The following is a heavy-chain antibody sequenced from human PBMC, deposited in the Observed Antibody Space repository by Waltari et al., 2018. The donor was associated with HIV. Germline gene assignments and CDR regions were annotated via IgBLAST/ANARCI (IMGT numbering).Heavy chain of an antibody. D-gene: IGHD1-1*01. CDR1: GFTVSSNY. Sequence: EVQLVESGGGLIQTGGSLRLSCAASGFTVSSNYMSWVRQAPGKGLEWVSVIYSGGNTYYADSVKGRFTITRDNSKNTRDLQMNSLRAEDTAVYYCASPNSTTGTTTDYYYYGMDVWGQGTTVTVSS. V-gene: IGHV3-53*01. J-gene: IGHJ6*02. CDR2: IYSGGNT. CDR3: ASPNSTTGTTTDYYYYGMDV.